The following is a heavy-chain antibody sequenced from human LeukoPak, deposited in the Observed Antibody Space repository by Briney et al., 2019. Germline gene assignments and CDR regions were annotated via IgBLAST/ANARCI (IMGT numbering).Heavy chain of an antibody. CDR3: ARAGGCSSTSCDLDY. D-gene: IGHD2-2*01. J-gene: IGHJ4*02. Sequence: SETLSLTCAVSGGSISSNWWSWVRQPPGKGLEWIGEIYHSGSTNYNPSLKSRVTISLDKSKNQFSLNLSSVTAADTAVYYCARAGGCSSTSCDLDYWGQGTVVTVSS. CDR1: GGSISSNW. CDR2: IYHSGST. V-gene: IGHV4-4*02.